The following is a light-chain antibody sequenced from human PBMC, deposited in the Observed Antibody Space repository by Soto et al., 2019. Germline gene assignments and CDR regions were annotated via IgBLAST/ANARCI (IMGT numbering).Light chain of an antibody. Sequence: QSVLTQPPSVSGPPGQRVTISCTWSSSNIGAGYDVRWYQQLPGTAPKLLIYGNSNRPSGVPDRFSGSKSGTSAALAITGLQAEDEADYYCQSYGGSVTDVVFGGGTKLTVL. V-gene: IGLV1-40*01. CDR2: GNS. CDR3: QSYGGSVTDVV. J-gene: IGLJ2*01. CDR1: SSNIGAGYD.